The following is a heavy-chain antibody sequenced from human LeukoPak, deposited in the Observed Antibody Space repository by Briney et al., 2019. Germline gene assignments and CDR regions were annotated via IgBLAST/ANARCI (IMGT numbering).Heavy chain of an antibody. CDR2: NNGDGSTT. CDR1: GFSLSGYW. Sequence: PGGSLRLSCVASGFSLSGYWMYWVRQDPGKGLMYISRNNGDGSTTNYADLVKGRFTMSRDNVKNTLYLQMNSLRAEDTAVYYCARDPRNIGLAPWGQGTLVTVSS. CDR3: ARDPRNIGLAP. J-gene: IGHJ5*02. V-gene: IGHV3-74*01. D-gene: IGHD5-12*01.